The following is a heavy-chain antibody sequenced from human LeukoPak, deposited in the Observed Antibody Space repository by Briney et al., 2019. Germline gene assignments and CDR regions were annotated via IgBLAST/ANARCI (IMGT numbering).Heavy chain of an antibody. CDR3: ARDGYCSSTSCFDY. V-gene: IGHV3-33*01. CDR1: GFTFSSYG. J-gene: IGHJ4*02. CDR2: IWYDGSNK. Sequence: PGGSLRLSCAASGFTFSSYGMHWVRRAPGKGLEWVAVIWYDGSNKYYADSVKGRFTISRDNSKNTLYLQMNSLRAEDTAVYYCARDGYCSSTSCFDYWGQGTLVTVSS. D-gene: IGHD2-2*01.